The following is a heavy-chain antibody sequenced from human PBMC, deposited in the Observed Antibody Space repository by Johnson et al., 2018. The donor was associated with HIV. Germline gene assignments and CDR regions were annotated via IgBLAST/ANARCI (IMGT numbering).Heavy chain of an antibody. D-gene: IGHD1/OR15-1a*01. Sequence: VQLVESGGGVVQPGGSLRLSCAASGFTFSSYGMHWVRQAPGQGLERVAFIRYDGSNKYYADSVKGRFTISRDNAKNSLYLQLNSLRAEDTAVYYCAKDLGNWDSPRSAFDMWGQGTMVTVSS. V-gene: IGHV3-30*02. J-gene: IGHJ3*02. CDR2: IRYDGSNK. CDR1: GFTFSSYG. CDR3: AKDLGNWDSPRSAFDM.